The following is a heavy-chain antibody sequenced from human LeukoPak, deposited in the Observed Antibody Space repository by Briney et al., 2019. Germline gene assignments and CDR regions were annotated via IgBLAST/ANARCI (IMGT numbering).Heavy chain of an antibody. D-gene: IGHD6-6*01. J-gene: IGHJ6*03. V-gene: IGHV1-2*02. Sequence: ASVKVSCKASGYTFTSYYMHWVRQAPGQGLEWMGWINPNSGGTNYAQKFQGRVTMTRDTSISTAYMELSRLRSDDTAVYYCASSTPHIAARSNYYYYYMDVWGKGTTVTVSS. CDR2: INPNSGGT. CDR1: GYTFTSYY. CDR3: ASSTPHIAARSNYYYYYMDV.